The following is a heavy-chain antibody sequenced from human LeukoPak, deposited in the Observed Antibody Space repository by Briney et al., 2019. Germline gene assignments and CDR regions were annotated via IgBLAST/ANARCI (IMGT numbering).Heavy chain of an antibody. CDR2: IIPIFGTA. CDR1: GGTFSSYA. D-gene: IGHD3-3*01. CDR3: ASIDYDFPHNWFDP. Sequence: ASVKVSCKASGGTFSSYAISWVRQAPGQGLEWMGGIIPIFGTANYAQKFQGRVTITTDESTSTAYMELSSLRSEDTAVYYCASIDYDFPHNWFDPWGQGTLVTVSS. V-gene: IGHV1-69*05. J-gene: IGHJ5*02.